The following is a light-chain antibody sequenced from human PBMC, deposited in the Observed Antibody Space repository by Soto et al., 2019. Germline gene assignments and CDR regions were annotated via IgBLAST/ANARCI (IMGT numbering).Light chain of an antibody. V-gene: IGKV3-20*01. CDR2: GAS. CDR3: QQYASSPLT. Sequence: EIVLTQSPGTLSVSPGERVALSCRASQSVGRNFLAWYQHKPGQAPRLLIHGASTRATGIPDRFSGSGSGTGFTLTISRLEPEDFAVFYCQQYASSPLTFGGGTKVETK. CDR1: QSVGRNF. J-gene: IGKJ4*01.